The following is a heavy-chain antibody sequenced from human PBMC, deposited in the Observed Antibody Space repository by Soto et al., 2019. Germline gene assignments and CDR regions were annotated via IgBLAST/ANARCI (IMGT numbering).Heavy chain of an antibody. CDR3: AKLKRGILVPAVKFDY. V-gene: IGHV3-23*01. Sequence: GGSMRLSCAASGFTFSSYAMSWVRQAPGKGLEWVSAISGSGGSTYYADSVKGRFTISRDNSKNTLYLQMNSLRAEDTAVYYCAKLKRGILVPAVKFDYWGQGTLVTVS. CDR1: GFTFSSYA. J-gene: IGHJ4*02. D-gene: IGHD2-2*01. CDR2: ISGSGGST.